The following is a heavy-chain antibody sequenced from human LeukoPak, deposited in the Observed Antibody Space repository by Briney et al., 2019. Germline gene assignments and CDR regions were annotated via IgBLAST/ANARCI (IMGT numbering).Heavy chain of an antibody. V-gene: IGHV4-34*01. J-gene: IGHJ4*02. D-gene: IGHD2-15*01. Sequence: PSETLSLTCAVYGGSFSGYYWSWIRQPPGKGLEWTGEINHSGSTNYNPSLKSRVTISVDTSKNQFSLKLSSVTAADTAVYYCARGRYCSGGSCFEDYYFDYWGQGTLVTVSS. CDR2: INHSGST. CDR1: GGSFSGYY. CDR3: ARGRYCSGGSCFEDYYFDY.